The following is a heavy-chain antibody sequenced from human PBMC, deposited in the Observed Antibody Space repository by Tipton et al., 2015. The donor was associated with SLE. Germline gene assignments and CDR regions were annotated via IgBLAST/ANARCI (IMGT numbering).Heavy chain of an antibody. J-gene: IGHJ5*02. Sequence: TLSLTCAVYGGSFSDYYWSWIRQTPGEGLEWIGEINHTGGTNYNPSLQSRVTISVDRSKNQFSLKLTSVTAADTAVYYCARGPPFMEWERNWFDPWGQGTQVTVSS. CDR3: ARGPPFMEWERNWFDP. CDR1: GGSFSDYY. V-gene: IGHV4-34*01. CDR2: INHTGGT. D-gene: IGHD3-3*02.